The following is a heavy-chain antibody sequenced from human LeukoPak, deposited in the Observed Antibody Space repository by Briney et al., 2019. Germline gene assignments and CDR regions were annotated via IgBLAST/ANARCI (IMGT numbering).Heavy chain of an antibody. J-gene: IGHJ3*02. V-gene: IGHV4-59*01. Sequence: SETLSLACTVSGGSISSYYCSWIRQPPGKGLEWIGYIYYSGSTNYNPSPKSRVTISVDTSKNQFSLKLSSVTAADTAVYYCARADCSSTSCYFPGAFDIWGQGTMVTVSS. CDR1: GGSISSYY. CDR2: IYYSGST. D-gene: IGHD2-2*01. CDR3: ARADCSSTSCYFPGAFDI.